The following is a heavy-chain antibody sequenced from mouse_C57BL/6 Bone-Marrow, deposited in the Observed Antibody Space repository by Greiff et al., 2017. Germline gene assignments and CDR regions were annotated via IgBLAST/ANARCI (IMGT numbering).Heavy chain of an antibody. CDR3: ATRYYYGSSYEDY. V-gene: IGHV1-54*01. CDR1: GYAFTNYL. Sequence: VQLQQSGAELVRPGPSVKVSCKASGYAFTNYLIAWVKQRPGQGLEWIGVINPGSGGTNYNEKFKGKATLTGDKSSSTAYMQLSSLTSEDSAVYFCATRYYYGSSYEDYWGQGTALTVSA. D-gene: IGHD1-1*01. J-gene: IGHJ2*01. CDR2: INPGSGGT.